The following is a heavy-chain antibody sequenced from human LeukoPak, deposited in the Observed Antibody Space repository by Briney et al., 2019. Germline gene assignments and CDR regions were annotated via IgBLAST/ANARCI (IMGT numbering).Heavy chain of an antibody. CDR1: GGSFSGYY. D-gene: IGHD3-3*01. J-gene: IGHJ4*02. CDR3: AVRNYDFWSGYYTSFDY. CDR2: INHSGST. V-gene: IGHV4-34*01. Sequence: PSETLCLTCAVYGGSFSGYYWSWIRQPPGKGLEWIGEINHSGSTNYNPSLKSRVTISVDTSKNQFSLKLSSVTAADTAVYYCAVRNYDFWSGYYTSFDYWGQGTLVTVSS.